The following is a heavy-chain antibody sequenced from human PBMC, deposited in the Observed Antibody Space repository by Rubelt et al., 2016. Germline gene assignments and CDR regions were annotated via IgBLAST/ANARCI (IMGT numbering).Heavy chain of an antibody. CDR3: ARAPPGYSSGWSYWYFDL. D-gene: IGHD6-19*01. Sequence: QVQLQQWGAGLLKPSETLSLTCAVYGGSFSGYYWSWIRQPPGKGLEWIGEINHSGSTNYNPSLKSRVTVSVDTSKKQFSLKRSSVTAADTAVYYCARAPPGYSSGWSYWYFDLWGRGTLVTVSS. CDR1: GGSFSGYY. J-gene: IGHJ2*01. V-gene: IGHV4-34*01. CDR2: INHSGST.